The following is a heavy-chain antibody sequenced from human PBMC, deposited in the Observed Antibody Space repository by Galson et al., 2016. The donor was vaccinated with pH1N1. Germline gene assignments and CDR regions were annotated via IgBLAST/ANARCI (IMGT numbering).Heavy chain of an antibody. CDR2: INPNSGGT. CDR1: GYTFTGYY. V-gene: IGHV1-2*06. J-gene: IGHJ3*02. D-gene: IGHD1-26*01. Sequence: SVKVSCKASGYTFTGYYMHWARQAPGQGLEWMGRINPNSGGTNYAQKFQSRVTMTRDTSISTAYMELSRLRSDDTAVYYCARVYCRGGTYYPDAFDIWGQGTMVTVSS. CDR3: ARVYCRGGTYYPDAFDI.